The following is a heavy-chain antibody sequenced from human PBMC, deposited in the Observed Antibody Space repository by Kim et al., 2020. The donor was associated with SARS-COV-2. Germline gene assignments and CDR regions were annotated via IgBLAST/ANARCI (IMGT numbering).Heavy chain of an antibody. CDR1: GFTFVTYA. Sequence: GGSLRLSCTASGFTFVTYAMFWVRQAPGKGLEWVAVISYDGSNKNYADSVKGRVTISRGNSKNMVYLQMNSLRAEDTAVYYCARARGYCFGGSCFEPSPFDVLDMWGQGTMVTVSS. J-gene: IGHJ3*02. V-gene: IGHV3-30*04. CDR3: ARARGYCFGGSCFEPSPFDVLDM. D-gene: IGHD2-15*01. CDR2: ISYDGSNK.